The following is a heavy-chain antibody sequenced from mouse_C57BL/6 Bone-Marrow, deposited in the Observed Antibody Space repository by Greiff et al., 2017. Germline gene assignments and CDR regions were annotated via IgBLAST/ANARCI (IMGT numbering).Heavy chain of an antibody. J-gene: IGHJ2*01. CDR2: ISDGGSYT. CDR1: GFTFSSYA. Sequence: EVKLVESGGGLVKPGGSLKLSCAASGFTFSSYAMSWVRQTPEKRLEWVATISDGGSYTYYPDNVKGRFTISRDNAKNNLYLQMSHLKSEDTAMYYCARDVEGGRDYWGQGTTLTVSS. V-gene: IGHV5-4*01. CDR3: ARDVEGGRDY.